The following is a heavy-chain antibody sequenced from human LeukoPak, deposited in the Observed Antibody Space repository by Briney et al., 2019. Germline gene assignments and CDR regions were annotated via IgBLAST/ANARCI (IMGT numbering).Heavy chain of an antibody. Sequence: PGGSLRLSCAASGFTVSSNYMSWVRQAPGKGLEWVSVIYSGGSTYYADSVKGRFTISRDNSKNTLYLQMNSLRGEDTAVYYCAKDFGRNLGGPGYWGRGTLVIVSS. CDR1: GFTVSSNY. CDR2: IYSGGST. J-gene: IGHJ4*02. CDR3: AKDFGRNLGGPGY. V-gene: IGHV3-66*01. D-gene: IGHD1-14*01.